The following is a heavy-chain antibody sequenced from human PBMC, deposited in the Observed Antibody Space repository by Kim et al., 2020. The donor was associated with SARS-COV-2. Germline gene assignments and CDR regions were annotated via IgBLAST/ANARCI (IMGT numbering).Heavy chain of an antibody. CDR1: GGSISSGGYY. J-gene: IGHJ4*02. V-gene: IGHV4-31*03. CDR2: IYSSGST. Sequence: SETLSLTCTVSGGSISSGGYYWTWIRHHPGKGLEWIGHIYSSGSTYNNPSLQSRFYISVDTTKDQFSLRMNSVTAADTAVYHCARLLDRQGSFDIWGQG. D-gene: IGHD3-10*01. CDR3: ARLLDRQGSFDI.